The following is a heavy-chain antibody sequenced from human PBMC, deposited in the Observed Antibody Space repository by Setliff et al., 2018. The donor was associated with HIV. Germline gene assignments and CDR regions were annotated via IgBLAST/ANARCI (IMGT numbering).Heavy chain of an antibody. CDR3: ARARETVRGGSCYDF. Sequence: ASVKVSCKASGYTFTNYYIHWVRQAPGQGLEWMGIINPSGGSTTYAQKFQGRVTMTRDTSTSTVYMELSSLRSEDTAVYYCARARETVRGGSCYDFWGQGTLVTVSS. V-gene: IGHV1-46*01. CDR1: GYTFTNYY. J-gene: IGHJ4*02. CDR2: INPSGGST. D-gene: IGHD2-15*01.